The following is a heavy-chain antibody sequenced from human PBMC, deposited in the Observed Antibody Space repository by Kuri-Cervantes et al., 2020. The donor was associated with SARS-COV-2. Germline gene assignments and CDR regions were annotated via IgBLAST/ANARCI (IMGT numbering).Heavy chain of an antibody. V-gene: IGHV3-30*03. CDR1: GFSFSNYG. CDR3: ARGYDSSGYEIYYYYYGMDV. CDR2: ISYDESRR. J-gene: IGHJ6*02. Sequence: GESLKISCAASGFSFSNYGMQWVRQAPGKGLEWVALISYDESRRYYADALSGRFTVSRDNSNSTLFLQLNSLRPEDTAVYYCARGYDSSGYEIYYYYYGMDVWGQGTTVTVSS. D-gene: IGHD3-22*01.